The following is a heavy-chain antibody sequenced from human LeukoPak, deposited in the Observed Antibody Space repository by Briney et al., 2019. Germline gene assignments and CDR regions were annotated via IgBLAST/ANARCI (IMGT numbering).Heavy chain of an antibody. CDR3: ARRSVYSYFDY. D-gene: IGHD4-11*01. Sequence: SETLSLTCTVSGGSISGYYWSWIRQPPGKRLEWIGSVYYSGSTYYNPSLKSRITISVDTSKNQFSLNLSSVTAADTAVYYCARRSVYSYFDYWGQGTLVTVSS. V-gene: IGHV4-59*08. J-gene: IGHJ4*02. CDR1: GGSISGYY. CDR2: VYYSGST.